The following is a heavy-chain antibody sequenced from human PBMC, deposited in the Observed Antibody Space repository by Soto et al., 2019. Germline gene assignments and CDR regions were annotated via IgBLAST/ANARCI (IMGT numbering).Heavy chain of an antibody. J-gene: IGHJ5*02. CDR1: GGTFSSYA. V-gene: IGHV1-69*01. Sequence: QVPLVQSGAEVKKPGSSVTVSCKASGGTFSSYAIHWVRQAPGQGLEWMGGIIPMYGPAKYAQRFQGRVTITADESTTTGYMERTSLTSQDTAVYDCARVTSMVRGVIDNWFDPWGHGTLVTVSS. D-gene: IGHD3-10*01. CDR3: ARVTSMVRGVIDNWFDP. CDR2: IIPMYGPA.